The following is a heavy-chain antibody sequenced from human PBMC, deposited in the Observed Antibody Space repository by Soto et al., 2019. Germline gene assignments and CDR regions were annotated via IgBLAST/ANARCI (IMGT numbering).Heavy chain of an antibody. V-gene: IGHV4-39*01. D-gene: IGHD5-18*01. CDR1: GDSISSSTYH. CDR2: MYYSGST. J-gene: IGHJ4*02. Sequence: SETLSLTCTVSGDSISSSTYHWGWIRQPPGKGLEWIGSMYYSGSTYYNPSLKSRVTISVDMSKNQFSLNLSSVTAADTDVYYCARHGGDSYVWVSPWGQGTLVT. CDR3: ARHGGDSYVWVSP.